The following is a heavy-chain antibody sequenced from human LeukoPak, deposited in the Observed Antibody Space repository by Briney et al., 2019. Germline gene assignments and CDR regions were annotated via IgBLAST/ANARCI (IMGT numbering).Heavy chain of an antibody. V-gene: IGHV3-21*01. Sequence: GGSLRLSCAASGFTFSSYSMNWVRQAPGKGLEWVSSISSSSSYIYYADSVKGRFTISRDNAKNSLYLQMNSLRAEDTAVYYCARASMNVGATMAFDIWGQGTMVTVSP. J-gene: IGHJ3*02. CDR3: ARASMNVGATMAFDI. D-gene: IGHD1-26*01. CDR1: GFTFSSYS. CDR2: ISSSSSYI.